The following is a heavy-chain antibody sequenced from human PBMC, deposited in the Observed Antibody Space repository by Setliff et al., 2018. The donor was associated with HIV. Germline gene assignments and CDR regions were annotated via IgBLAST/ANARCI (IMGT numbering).Heavy chain of an antibody. CDR2: IYYTGST. CDR3: ARTPEDYDQYFFDR. J-gene: IGHJ4*02. D-gene: IGHD3-22*01. CDR1: GGSINSGHYY. Sequence: PSETLSLTCSVSGGSINSGHYYWSWIRHHPGKGLEWIGYIYYTGSTYFNPSLKSRLTLSIDTSKNQFSLKLSSVTAADTAVYYCARTPEDYDQYFFDRWGQGTLVTVSS. V-gene: IGHV4-31*03.